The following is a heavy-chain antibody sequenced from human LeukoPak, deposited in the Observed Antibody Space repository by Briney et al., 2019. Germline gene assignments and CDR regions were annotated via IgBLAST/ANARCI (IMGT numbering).Heavy chain of an antibody. V-gene: IGHV3-30-3*01. CDR3: ARDGPPSGSYFDY. Sequence: PGGSLRLSCAASGFTFSSYAMHWVRQAPGKGLEWVAVISYDGSNKYYADSVKGRFTISRDNSKNTLYLQMNSLRAEDTAVYYCARDGPPSGSYFDYWGQGTLVTVSS. D-gene: IGHD1-26*01. CDR2: ISYDGSNK. J-gene: IGHJ4*02. CDR1: GFTFSSYA.